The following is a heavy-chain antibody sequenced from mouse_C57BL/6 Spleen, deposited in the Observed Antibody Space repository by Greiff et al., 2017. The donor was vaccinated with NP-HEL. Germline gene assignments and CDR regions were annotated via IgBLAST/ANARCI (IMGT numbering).Heavy chain of an antibody. D-gene: IGHD2-3*01. Sequence: EVQVVESGGGLVKPGGSLKLSCAASGFTFSSYAMSWVRQTPEKRLEWVATISDGGSYTYYPDNVKGRFTISRDNAKNNLYLQMSHLKSEDTAMYYCARDRWALDYWGQGTTLTVSS. CDR1: GFTFSSYA. J-gene: IGHJ2*01. V-gene: IGHV5-4*01. CDR3: ARDRWALDY. CDR2: ISDGGSYT.